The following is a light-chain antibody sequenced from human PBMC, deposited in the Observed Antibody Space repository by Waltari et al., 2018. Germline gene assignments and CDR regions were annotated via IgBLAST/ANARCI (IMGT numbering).Light chain of an antibody. J-gene: IGLJ2*01. Sequence: QSALTQPASVSGSPGPSITISCPGTSNDLGAYNNVSWYQQHPGKAPKVLIYDVNNRPSGVSNRFSGSKSGNTASLTISGLQAEDEADYFCSSYTSSTSVIFGGGTKVTVL. CDR1: SNDLGAYNN. CDR3: SSYTSSTSVI. CDR2: DVN. V-gene: IGLV2-14*03.